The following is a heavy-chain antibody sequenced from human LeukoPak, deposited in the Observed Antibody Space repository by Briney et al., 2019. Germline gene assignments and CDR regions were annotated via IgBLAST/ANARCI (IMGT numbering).Heavy chain of an antibody. CDR2: INGSGGSI. V-gene: IGHV3-23*01. J-gene: IGHJ4*02. CDR3: AKSLWTYYYDSSGYFDY. D-gene: IGHD3-22*01. Sequence: QSGGSLRLSCAASGFTFSSYAMSWVRQAPGKGLEWVSAINGSGGSIYYADSVKGRFTISRDNSKNTLYLQMNSLRAEDTAVYYCAKSLWTYYYDSSGYFDYWGQGTLVTVSS. CDR1: GFTFSSYA.